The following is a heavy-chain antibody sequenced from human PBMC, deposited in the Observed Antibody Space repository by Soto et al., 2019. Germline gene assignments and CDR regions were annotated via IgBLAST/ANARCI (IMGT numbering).Heavy chain of an antibody. J-gene: IGHJ5*02. V-gene: IGHV3-30-3*01. CDR2: ISYDGSNK. Sequence: GGSLRLSCAASGVTFSNYAMHWVRQAPGKGLEWVAVISYDGSNKYYADSVKGQLTISRDNSKNTVYLQLNSLRAEDTAVYFCASRSYSWYENARNSFDPWGHGTLVTVSS. CDR1: GVTFSNYA. CDR3: ASRSYSWYENARNSFDP. D-gene: IGHD6-13*01.